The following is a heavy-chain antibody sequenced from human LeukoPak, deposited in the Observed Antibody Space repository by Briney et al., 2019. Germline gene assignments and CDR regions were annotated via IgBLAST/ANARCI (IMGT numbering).Heavy chain of an antibody. CDR3: ARDYRLGAHFDY. CDR1: GGSISSGGYF. Sequence: SQTLSLTCTVSGGSISSGGYFWSWIRQHPGKGLEWIGYIYYSGSTYYNPSLKSRVTISVDTSKNQFSLKLSSVTAADTAVYYCARDYRLGAHFDYWGQGTLVTVSS. CDR2: IYYSGST. V-gene: IGHV4-31*03. D-gene: IGHD1-26*01. J-gene: IGHJ4*02.